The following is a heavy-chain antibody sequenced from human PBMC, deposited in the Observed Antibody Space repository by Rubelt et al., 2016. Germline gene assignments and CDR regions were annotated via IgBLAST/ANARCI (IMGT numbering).Heavy chain of an antibody. J-gene: IGHJ4*02. D-gene: IGHD1-14*01. CDR2: IRSKTNNYAT. CDR3: ARKPGGFDY. V-gene: IGHV3-73*01. Sequence: EVQLVESGGGLVQPGGSLRLSCAASGFTFSGSAIHWVRQASGKGLEWVGRIRSKTNNYATAYTASVQGRFTISRDDSKNTLDLQMNSLRAEDTAIYYCARKPGGFDYWGQGTLVTVSS. CDR1: GFTFSGSA.